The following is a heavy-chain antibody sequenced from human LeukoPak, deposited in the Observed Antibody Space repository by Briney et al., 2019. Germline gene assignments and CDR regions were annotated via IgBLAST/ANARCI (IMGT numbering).Heavy chain of an antibody. J-gene: IGHJ4*02. Sequence: SETLSLTCTVSGYSISSGYYWGWIRQPPGKGLEWIGSIYYSGNTYYNPSLKSRVTISVDTSKNQFSLKLSSVTAADTALYYCARDRVVVVPRRKYYFDYWGQGTLVTVSS. CDR3: ARDRVVVVPRRKYYFDY. V-gene: IGHV4-38-2*02. D-gene: IGHD2-21*01. CDR2: IYYSGNT. CDR1: GYSISSGYY.